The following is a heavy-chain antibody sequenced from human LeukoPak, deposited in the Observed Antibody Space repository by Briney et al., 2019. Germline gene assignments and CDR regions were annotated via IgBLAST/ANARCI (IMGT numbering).Heavy chain of an antibody. D-gene: IGHD5-18*01. CDR2: IYSGGST. CDR1: GFTVSSNY. Sequence: GGSLRLSCAASGFTVSSNYMSWVRQAPGKGLEWVSVIYSGGSTYYADCVKGRFTISRDNSKNTLYLQMNSLRAEDTAVYYCARVLRYSYEFDYWGQGTLVTVSS. CDR3: ARVLRYSYEFDY. V-gene: IGHV3-66*01. J-gene: IGHJ4*02.